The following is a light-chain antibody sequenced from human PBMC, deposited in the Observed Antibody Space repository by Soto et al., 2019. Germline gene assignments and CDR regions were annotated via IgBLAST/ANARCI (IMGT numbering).Light chain of an antibody. CDR3: QQFNNWPLDPMYT. V-gene: IGKV3-15*01. CDR2: GAS. J-gene: IGKJ2*01. CDR1: QSVSTN. Sequence: EIVMTQSPATLSVSPGERATLSCRASQSVSTNLAWYQQKPGQAPRLLIYGASTRATGIPARFSGSGSGTEFTLTINGLQSEDFAVYYCQQFNNWPLDPMYTFGQGTKLEIK.